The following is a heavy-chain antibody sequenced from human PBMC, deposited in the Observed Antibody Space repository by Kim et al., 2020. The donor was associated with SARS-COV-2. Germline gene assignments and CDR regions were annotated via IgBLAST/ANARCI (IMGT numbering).Heavy chain of an antibody. D-gene: IGHD4-17*01. V-gene: IGHV3-30*18. CDR3: AKDMGVWTTVRLFAAGADY. CDR2: ISYDGSNK. J-gene: IGHJ4*02. Sequence: GGSLRLSCAASGFTFSSYGMHWVRQAPGKGLEWVAVISYDGSNKYYADSVKGRFTISRDNSKNTLYLQMNSLRAEDTAVYYCAKDMGVWTTVRLFAAGADYWGQGTLVTVSS. CDR1: GFTFSSYG.